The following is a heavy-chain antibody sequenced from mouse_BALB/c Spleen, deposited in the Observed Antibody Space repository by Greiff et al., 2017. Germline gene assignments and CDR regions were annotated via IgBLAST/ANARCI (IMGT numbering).Heavy chain of an antibody. V-gene: IGHV1S33*01. CDR1: GYTFTSYD. CDR3: ARRGGNYDYAMDY. CDR2: IYPGDGST. Sequence: VVEPGALVKISCKASGYTFTSYDINWVKQRPGQGLEWIGWIYPGDGSTKYNEKFKGKATLTADKSSSTAYMQLSSLTSENSAVYFCARRGGNYDYAMDYWGQGTSVTVSS. D-gene: IGHD2-1*01. J-gene: IGHJ4*01.